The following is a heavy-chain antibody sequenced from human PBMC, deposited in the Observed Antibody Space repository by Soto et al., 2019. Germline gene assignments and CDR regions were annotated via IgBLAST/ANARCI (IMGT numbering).Heavy chain of an antibody. D-gene: IGHD4-4*01. CDR2: INPSSGGT. CDR1: GYPFTGPY. J-gene: IGHJ6*02. V-gene: IGHV1-2*02. CDR3: ARDFRTYSHGVDV. Sequence: QAQLVQSGTEVKKPGASVKVFCKASGYPFTGPYIYWVRQARGQGLEWMGWINPSSGGTEFAEKFQGRVTVTRDTSIRTVFLELNSLTSDDTGVYFCARDFRTYSHGVDVWGQGTAVTVSS.